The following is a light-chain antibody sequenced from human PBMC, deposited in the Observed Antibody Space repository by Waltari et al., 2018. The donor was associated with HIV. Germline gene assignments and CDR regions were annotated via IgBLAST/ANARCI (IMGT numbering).Light chain of an antibody. CDR3: QQYSHWPRT. CDR2: GAS. CDR1: QSISTD. V-gene: IGKV3-15*01. J-gene: IGKJ1*01. Sequence: MTQSPATLSVSPGESATLSCRASQSISTDIAWFQQKPGQAPRLLIYGASSRATGIPARFSGGGSGTDFTLTISGLQSEDFAVYYCQQYSHWPRTFGQGTTVDIK.